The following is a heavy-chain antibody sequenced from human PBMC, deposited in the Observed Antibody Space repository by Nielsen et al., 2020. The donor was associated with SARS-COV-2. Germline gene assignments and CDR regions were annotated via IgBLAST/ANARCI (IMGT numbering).Heavy chain of an antibody. V-gene: IGHV4-39*01. CDR2: VYYTGGT. Sequence: SETLSLTCSVSGGSVSSIGYYWSWLRQPPGKGLEWIGGVYYTGGTYSNPSLRSRITISIDTSKNQFSLKLRSVTAADTAVYYCARPAVMATIVTAEDFWGQGILVTVSS. CDR3: ARPAVMATIVTAEDF. J-gene: IGHJ4*02. D-gene: IGHD7-27*01. CDR1: GGSVSSIGYY.